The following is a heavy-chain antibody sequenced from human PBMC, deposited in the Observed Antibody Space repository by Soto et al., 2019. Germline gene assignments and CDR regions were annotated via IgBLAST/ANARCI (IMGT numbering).Heavy chain of an antibody. D-gene: IGHD4-17*01. J-gene: IGHJ4*02. V-gene: IGHV4-59*08. Sequence: SEAPSPPRTVSGGSLRGKHWALIRQPPGKGLEWIGYIYYSGSTNYNPSLKSRVTISIDTSKNQFSLKLSSVTAADTAVYYCAGRYGGTLDYWGQGTLVTVSS. CDR1: GGSLRGKH. CDR2: IYYSGST. CDR3: AGRYGGTLDY.